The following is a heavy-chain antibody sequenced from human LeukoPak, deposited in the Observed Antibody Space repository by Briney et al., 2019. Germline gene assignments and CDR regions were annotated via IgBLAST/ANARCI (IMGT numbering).Heavy chain of an antibody. D-gene: IGHD6-19*01. CDR3: ASSGLWIGQYYFDY. CDR2: IYSDGST. J-gene: IGHJ4*02. Sequence: PGGSLRLSCAASGFTVSSNYMSWVRQAPGKGLEWVSVIYSDGSTYYADSVKGRFTISRDNSKNTLYLQMNSLRAEDTAVYYCASSGLWIGQYYFDYWGQGTLVTVSS. CDR1: GFTVSSNY. V-gene: IGHV3-66*02.